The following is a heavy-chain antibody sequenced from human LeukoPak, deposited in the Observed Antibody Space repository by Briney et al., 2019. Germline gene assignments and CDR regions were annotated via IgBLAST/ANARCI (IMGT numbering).Heavy chain of an antibody. D-gene: IGHD6-19*01. CDR1: GFTFSTYA. J-gene: IGHJ4*02. Sequence: GGSLRLSCAASGFTFSTYAMNWVRQAPAKGLEWVSTIGGGGPTTDYADSVKDRFTFSRDNSKKTLYLQMNSLRAEDTAVYFCARGFLGGTDQYFDSWGQGTLVTVSS. CDR2: IGGGGPTT. V-gene: IGHV3-23*01. CDR3: ARGFLGGTDQYFDS.